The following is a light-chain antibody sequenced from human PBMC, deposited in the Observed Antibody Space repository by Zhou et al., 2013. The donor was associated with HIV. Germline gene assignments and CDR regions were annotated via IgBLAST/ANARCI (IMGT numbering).Light chain of an antibody. Sequence: DIVLTQSPGTLSLSPGERATLSCRASQTVVSNYLAWYQQKSGQAPRLLIYGASIRATAIPDRFSGSGSGKEFTLTISSLQSEDFAVYYCQQYNKWPGLTFGGGTKVEIK. J-gene: IGKJ4*01. CDR3: QQYNKWPGLT. CDR1: QTVVSN. CDR2: GAS. V-gene: IGKV3D-15*01.